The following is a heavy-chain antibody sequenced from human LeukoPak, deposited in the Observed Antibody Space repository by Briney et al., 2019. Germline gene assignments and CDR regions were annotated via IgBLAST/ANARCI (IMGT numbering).Heavy chain of an antibody. V-gene: IGHV4-34*01. Sequence: SETLSLTCAVYGGSFSGYYWSWIRQPPGKGLEWIGEINHSGSTNYNPSLKSRVTISVDTSKNQFSLKLSSVTAADTAVYYCARPFSRGSYYFDYWGQGTLVTVSS. J-gene: IGHJ4*02. CDR3: ARPFSRGSYYFDY. D-gene: IGHD1-26*01. CDR1: GGSFSGYY. CDR2: INHSGST.